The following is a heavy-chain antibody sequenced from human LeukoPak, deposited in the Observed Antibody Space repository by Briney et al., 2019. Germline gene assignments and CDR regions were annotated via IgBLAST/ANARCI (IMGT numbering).Heavy chain of an antibody. J-gene: IGHJ4*02. Sequence: PETLSLTCTVSGGSISSSSYYWGWIRQSPGKGLEWIGNIYNSGNTYYNPSLKSRVTISVDTSKNQFSLKLSSITAADTAVYYCARRGGSGRSFDFWGQGTLVTVSS. CDR1: GGSISSSSYY. CDR2: IYNSGNT. V-gene: IGHV4-39*01. CDR3: ARRGGSGRSFDF. D-gene: IGHD3-10*01.